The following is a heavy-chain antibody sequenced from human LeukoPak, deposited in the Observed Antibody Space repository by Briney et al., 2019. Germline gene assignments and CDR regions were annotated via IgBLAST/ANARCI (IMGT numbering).Heavy chain of an antibody. CDR3: ARDRGLEWSSQGQYYYYYGMDV. Sequence: SETLSLTCTVSGGSITSGGYFWSWIRQLPGKGLEWIGYIYYSGSTYYNPSLKSRVTISVDTSKNQFSLKLTSVTAADTAVYFCARDRGLEWSSQGQYYYYYGMDVWGQGTTVTVSS. CDR2: IYYSGST. D-gene: IGHD3-3*01. CDR1: GGSITSGGYF. V-gene: IGHV4-31*03. J-gene: IGHJ6*02.